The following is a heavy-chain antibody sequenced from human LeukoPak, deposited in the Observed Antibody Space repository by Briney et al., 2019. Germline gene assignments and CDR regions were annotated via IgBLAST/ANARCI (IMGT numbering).Heavy chain of an antibody. J-gene: IGHJ4*02. V-gene: IGHV3-23*01. CDR2: IGSDNKP. CDR1: GFTFSAYA. D-gene: IGHD3-16*01. CDR3: ARDRTSAPGEWGWFDY. Sequence: GGSLRLSCEASGFTFSAYAMTWVRQAPGKGLEWVSSIGSDNKPHYSESVKGRFAISRDNSKSMLFLQLNSLRAEDTALYYCARDRTSAPGEWGWFDYWGQGTLVTVSS.